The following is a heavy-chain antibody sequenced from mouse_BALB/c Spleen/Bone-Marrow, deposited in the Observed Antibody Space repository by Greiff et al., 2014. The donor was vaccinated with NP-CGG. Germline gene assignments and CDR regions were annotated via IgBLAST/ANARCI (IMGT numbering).Heavy chain of an antibody. CDR2: IDPSDSYS. CDR1: GYTFTNYW. Sequence: VHLQQSGAELVKPGASVKLSCKASGYTFTNYWMHWVKQRPGQGLEWIGEIDPSDSYSNYNQNFKGKATLTVDKSSSTAYMQLTSLTSEDSAVYYCARGVVYYYAMDYWGQGTSVTVSS. J-gene: IGHJ4*01. V-gene: IGHV1-69*02. CDR3: ARGVVYYYAMDY.